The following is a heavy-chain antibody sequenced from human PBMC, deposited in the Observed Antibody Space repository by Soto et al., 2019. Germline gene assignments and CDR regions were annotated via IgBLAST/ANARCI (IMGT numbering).Heavy chain of an antibody. CDR2: INPNSGDT. CDR1: GYTFTGHY. D-gene: IGHD3-10*02. J-gene: IGHJ6*03. Sequence: GASVKVSCKASGYTFTGHYMHWVRQAPGQGLEWMGWINPNSGDTSYAQKFQAWVTMTRDTSISTAYMELSRLRSDDTAVYYCARARQFLLVRGGTGLAVGGKGTTVTSP. V-gene: IGHV1-2*04. CDR3: ARARQFLLVRGGTGLAV.